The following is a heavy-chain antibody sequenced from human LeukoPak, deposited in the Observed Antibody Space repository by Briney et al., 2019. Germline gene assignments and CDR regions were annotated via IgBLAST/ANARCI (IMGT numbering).Heavy chain of an antibody. J-gene: IGHJ6*02. CDR2: IYYRGST. V-gene: IGHV4-39*07. CDR3: AQGYCSSTSCYVSFRNYYYGMDV. CDR1: GGSISSSSYY. Sequence: SETLSLTYTVSGGSISSSSYYWGWTRQPPVRGLGWIGSIYYRGSTYYKPSLKSRVTISVDTSKNQFSLKLSSVTAADTAVYYFAQGYCSSTSCYVSFRNYYYGMDVWGQGTTVTVSS. D-gene: IGHD2-2*01.